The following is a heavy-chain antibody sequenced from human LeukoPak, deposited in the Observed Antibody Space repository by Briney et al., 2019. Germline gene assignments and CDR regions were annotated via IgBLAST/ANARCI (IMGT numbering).Heavy chain of an antibody. CDR1: GVPFSDYY. D-gene: IGHD5-18*01. CDR3: ARDHTGYSYGTDAFDI. V-gene: IGHV3-11*04. J-gene: IGHJ3*02. CDR2: ISSSGSTI. Sequence: GGSLRLSCAASGVPFSDYYMSWIRQAPGKGLEWVSYISSSGSTIYYADSVKGRFTISRDNSKNTLYLQMNSLRAEDTAVYYCARDHTGYSYGTDAFDIWGQGTMVTVSS.